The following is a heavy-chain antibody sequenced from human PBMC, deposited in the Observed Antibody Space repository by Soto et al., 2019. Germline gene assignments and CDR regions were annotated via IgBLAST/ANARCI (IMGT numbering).Heavy chain of an antibody. D-gene: IGHD3-22*01. CDR2: ISYDGSNK. J-gene: IGHJ4*02. Sequence: QVQLVESGGGVVQPGRSLRLSCAASGFTFSSYAMHWVRQAPGKGLEWVAVISYDGSNKYYADSVKGRFTISRDKSKNTLYLQMNSLRAEDTAVYYCARDPTRSGYQFDYWGQGTLVTVSS. CDR1: GFTFSSYA. V-gene: IGHV3-30-3*01. CDR3: ARDPTRSGYQFDY.